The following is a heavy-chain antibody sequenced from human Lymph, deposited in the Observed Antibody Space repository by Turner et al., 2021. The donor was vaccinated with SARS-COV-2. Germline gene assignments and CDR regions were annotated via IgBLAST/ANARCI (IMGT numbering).Heavy chain of an antibody. Sequence: EVQLLESGGGLVQPGGSLRLSCAASGFTFSSYAMSWVRQAPGKGLEWVSAISGSCGDTYYADSVKGRFTISRDNSKNTLYLQMNSLRAEDTAVYYCAKGVRGAMIVVVIPYFDYWGQGTLVTVSS. J-gene: IGHJ4*02. D-gene: IGHD3-22*01. CDR2: ISGSCGDT. CDR3: AKGVRGAMIVVVIPYFDY. CDR1: GFTFSSYA. V-gene: IGHV3-23*01.